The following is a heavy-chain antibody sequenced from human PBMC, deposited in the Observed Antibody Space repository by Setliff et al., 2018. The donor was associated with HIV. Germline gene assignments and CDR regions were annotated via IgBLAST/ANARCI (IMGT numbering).Heavy chain of an antibody. J-gene: IGHJ4*02. V-gene: IGHV3-15*01. Sequence: GGSLRLSCAASGFTFSDVWVNWVRQAPGRGLEWVGRIKNRPAGGTTEYAAPVKGRFTISRDNSKNTMYLQMNSLRVEDTAIYYCAKGYGELDYWGQGTLVTVSS. D-gene: IGHD3-10*01. CDR2: IKNRPAGGTT. CDR1: GFTFSDVW. CDR3: AKGYGELDY.